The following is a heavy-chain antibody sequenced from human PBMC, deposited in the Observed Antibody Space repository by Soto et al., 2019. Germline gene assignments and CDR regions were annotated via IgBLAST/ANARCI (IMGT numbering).Heavy chain of an antibody. D-gene: IGHD5-12*01. CDR2: ISYDGSNK. CDR1: GFTFSSYG. V-gene: IGHV3-30*18. CDR3: AKERSLYTGYRGYDPLFDY. Sequence: GGSLRLSCAASGFTFSSYGMHWVRQAPGKGLEWVAVISYDGSNKYYADSVKGRFTISRDNSKNTLYLQMNSLRAEDTAVYYCAKERSLYTGYRGYDPLFDYWGQGTLVTVSS. J-gene: IGHJ4*02.